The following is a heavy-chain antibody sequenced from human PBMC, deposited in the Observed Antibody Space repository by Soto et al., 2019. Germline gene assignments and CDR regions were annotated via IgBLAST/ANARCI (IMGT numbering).Heavy chain of an antibody. D-gene: IGHD1-1*01. CDR2: IYYTGST. J-gene: IGHJ3*02. V-gene: IGHV4-59*01. CDR3: VATRAGAHPDNI. CDR1: GGPLSSFY. Sequence: SETLSLTCNSSGGPLSSFYYSWIRQAPGKGLEWIGYIYYTGSTNYNPSLKSRVTMSADTSKNQFSLKFTSVTAADTAVYFCVATRAGAHPDNIWRQQRMVGVSS.